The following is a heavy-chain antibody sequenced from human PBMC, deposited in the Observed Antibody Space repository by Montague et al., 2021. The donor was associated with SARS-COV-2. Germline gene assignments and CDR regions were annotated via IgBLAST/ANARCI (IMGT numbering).Heavy chain of an antibody. CDR1: GYSFTSYW. J-gene: IGHJ6*02. D-gene: IGHD2-2*01. Sequence: QSVAEVKTPGESLKISCRGSGYSFTSYWIGWVRQMPGKGLEWMGIIYPGDSDIRYSPSFQGQVTISADKSISTAYLQWSSLKASDTGTYYCARPYCSSSSCYYGMDVWGQGTTVTVSS. CDR2: IYPGDSDI. V-gene: IGHV5-51*01. CDR3: ARPYCSSSSCYYGMDV.